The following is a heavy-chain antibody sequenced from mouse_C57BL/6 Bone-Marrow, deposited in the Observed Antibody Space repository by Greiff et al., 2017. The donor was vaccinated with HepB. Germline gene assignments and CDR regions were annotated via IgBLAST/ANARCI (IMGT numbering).Heavy chain of an antibody. J-gene: IGHJ2*01. Sequence: VQLQQPGAELVKPGASVKLSCKASGYTFTSYWMHWVKQRPGQGLEWIGMIHPNSGSTNYNEKFKSKATLTVDKSSSTAYMQLSSLTSEDSAVYYCARITTVVAPTFYFDYWGQGTTLTVSS. CDR3: ARITTVVAPTFYFDY. CDR1: GYTFTSYW. CDR2: IHPNSGST. V-gene: IGHV1-64*01. D-gene: IGHD1-1*01.